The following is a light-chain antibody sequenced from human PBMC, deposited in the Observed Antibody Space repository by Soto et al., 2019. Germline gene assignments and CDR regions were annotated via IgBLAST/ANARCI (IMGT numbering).Light chain of an antibody. J-gene: IGLJ3*02. CDR3: QTWGTGIGV. V-gene: IGLV4-69*01. Sequence: QLVLTQSPSASASLGASVKLTCTLSSGHSSYAIAWHQQQPEKGPRYLMKVNSDGSHNKGDGIPDRFSGSSSGAERYLTISSLQSEDEAEYYCQTWGTGIGVFGGGTKFTVL. CDR1: SGHSSYA. CDR2: VNSDGSH.